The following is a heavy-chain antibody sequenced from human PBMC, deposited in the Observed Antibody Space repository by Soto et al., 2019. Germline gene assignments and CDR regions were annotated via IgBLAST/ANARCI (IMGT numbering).Heavy chain of an antibody. CDR2: ISYDGSNK. J-gene: IGHJ4*02. D-gene: IGHD6-13*01. V-gene: IGHV3-30-3*01. CDR1: GFTFSSYA. Sequence: GGSLRLSCAASGFTFSSYAMHWVRQAPGKGLEWVAVISYDGSNKYYADTVKGRFTISRDNSKNTLYLQMNGLRAEDTAVYYCAREGRIAAAGLHYFDYWGQGTLVTVSS. CDR3: AREGRIAAAGLHYFDY.